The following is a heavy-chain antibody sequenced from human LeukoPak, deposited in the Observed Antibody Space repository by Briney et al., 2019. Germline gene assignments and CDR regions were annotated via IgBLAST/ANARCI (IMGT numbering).Heavy chain of an antibody. Sequence: GGSLRLSCAGSGFPFSIHGMNWVRQAPGKGLEWVSGISPGGGPTYYADSVKGRFTISRDNAKNSLYLQMNSLRAEDTAVYYCARDRGRWLQLAWDYWGQGTLVTVSS. D-gene: IGHD5-24*01. CDR1: GFPFSIHG. V-gene: IGHV3-21*01. J-gene: IGHJ4*02. CDR2: ISPGGGPT. CDR3: ARDRGRWLQLAWDY.